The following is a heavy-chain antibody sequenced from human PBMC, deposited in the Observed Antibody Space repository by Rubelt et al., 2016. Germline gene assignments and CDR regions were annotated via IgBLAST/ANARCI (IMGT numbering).Heavy chain of an antibody. Sequence: GETIYAQKFQGRVTMTEDTSTDTAYMELSSLRSEDTAVYYCARVGSGVGATPKYLHYWGQGTLVTVSS. V-gene: IGHV1-24*01. D-gene: IGHD1-26*01. CDR3: ARVGSGVGATPKYLHY. CDR2: GET. J-gene: IGHJ4*02.